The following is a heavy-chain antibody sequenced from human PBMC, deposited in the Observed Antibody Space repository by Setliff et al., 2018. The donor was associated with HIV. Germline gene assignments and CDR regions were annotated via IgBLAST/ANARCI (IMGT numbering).Heavy chain of an antibody. J-gene: IGHJ4*02. CDR1: GGSISSSNW. CDR2: IFHSENT. CDR3: ASGDNFWSGSYY. V-gene: IGHV4-4*02. D-gene: IGHD3-3*01. Sequence: SETLSLTCAVSGGSISSSNWWSWVRQPPGRGLEWIGEIFHSENTNYNPSLKSRVTISVDKSKNQFSLKVTSVTAADTAVYYCASGDNFWSGSYYWGQGTLVTVSS.